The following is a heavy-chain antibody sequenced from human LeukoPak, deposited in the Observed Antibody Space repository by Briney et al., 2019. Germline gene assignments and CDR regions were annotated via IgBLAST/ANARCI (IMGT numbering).Heavy chain of an antibody. J-gene: IGHJ4*02. CDR1: GDSISGFY. CDR2: IYYSGST. D-gene: IGHD2-15*01. CDR3: ARGVVAAPTNFDY. V-gene: IGHV4-59*01. Sequence: PSETLSLTCTVSGDSISGFYWSWIRQPPGKGLEWIGRIYYSGSTNYNPSLKSRVTISVDTSKNHFSLKLSSMTAADTAVYYCARGVVAAPTNFDYWGQGTLVTVSS.